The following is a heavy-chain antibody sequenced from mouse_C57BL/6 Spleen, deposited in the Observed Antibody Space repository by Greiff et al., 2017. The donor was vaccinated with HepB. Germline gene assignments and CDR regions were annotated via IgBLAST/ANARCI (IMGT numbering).Heavy chain of an antibody. CDR3: ARDYYGSSFAMDY. V-gene: IGHV1-7*01. CDR1: GYTFTSYW. D-gene: IGHD1-1*01. Sequence: VQLQQSGAELAKPGASVKLSCKASGYTFTSYWMHWVKQRPGQGLEWIGYINPSSGYTKYNQKIKDKATLTADKSSSTAYMQLSSLTYEDSAVYYCARDYYGSSFAMDYWGQGTSVTVSS. J-gene: IGHJ4*01. CDR2: INPSSGYT.